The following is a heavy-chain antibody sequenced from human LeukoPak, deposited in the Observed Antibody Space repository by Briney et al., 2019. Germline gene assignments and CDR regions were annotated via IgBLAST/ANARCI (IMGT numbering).Heavy chain of an antibody. J-gene: IGHJ4*02. V-gene: IGHV3-23*01. CDR3: AGSGSPGDY. Sequence: GGSLRLSCTASGFAFGSYAMYWVRQAPGKGLEWVSGIFGSGGSAHYADSVKGRFTISRDNSKNTVYLEMNSLGVEDTAVYYCAGSGSPGDYWGQGTLVTVSS. D-gene: IGHD3-10*01. CDR2: IFGSGGSA. CDR1: GFAFGSYA.